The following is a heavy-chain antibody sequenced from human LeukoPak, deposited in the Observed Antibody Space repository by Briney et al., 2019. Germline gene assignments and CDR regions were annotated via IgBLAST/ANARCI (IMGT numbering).Heavy chain of an antibody. CDR1: GFTFSSYA. V-gene: IGHV3-23*01. CDR2: ISGSGGST. CDR3: AKAQINIVATIGVY. J-gene: IGHJ4*02. D-gene: IGHD5-12*01. Sequence: GGSLRLSCAASGFTFSSYAMSWVRQAPGKGLEWVSAISGSGGSTYYADSVKGRFTISRDNSKNTLYLQMNSLRVEDTAVYYCAKAQINIVATIGVYWGQGTLVTVSS.